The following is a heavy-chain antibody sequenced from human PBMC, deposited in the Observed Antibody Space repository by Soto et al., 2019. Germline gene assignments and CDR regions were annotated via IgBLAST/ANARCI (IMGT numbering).Heavy chain of an antibody. CDR3: ARASCSGGSCYPPHDYYYMDV. CDR1: RYTFTGYY. V-gene: IGHV1-2*04. Sequence: QVQLVQSGAEVKKPGASVKVSCKASRYTFTGYYMHWVRQAPGQGLEWMGWINPNSGGTNYAQKFQGWVTMTRDTSISTAYMELSRLRSDDTAVYYCARASCSGGSCYPPHDYYYMDVWGKGTTVTVSS. J-gene: IGHJ6*03. CDR2: INPNSGGT. D-gene: IGHD2-15*01.